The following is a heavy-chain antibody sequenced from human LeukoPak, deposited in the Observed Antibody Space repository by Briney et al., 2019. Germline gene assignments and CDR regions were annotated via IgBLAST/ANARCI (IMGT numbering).Heavy chain of an antibody. CDR3: ARADCSSSTCYLRRGWFDP. D-gene: IGHD2-2*01. Sequence: GGSLRLSCAASGFTLSNYDMNWVRQAPGKGLEWVASISTSSRYIYYKDSVRGRFTISRDDAKNPLYLEMNSLRAEDTAVHYCARADCSSSTCYLRRGWFDPWGQGTLVTVSS. J-gene: IGHJ5*02. V-gene: IGHV3-21*01. CDR2: ISTSSRYI. CDR1: GFTLSNYD.